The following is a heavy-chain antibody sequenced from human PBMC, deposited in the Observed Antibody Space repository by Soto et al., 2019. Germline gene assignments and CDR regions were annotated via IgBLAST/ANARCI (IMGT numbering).Heavy chain of an antibody. Sequence: QVQLLESGPGLVKPSQTLSLTCSVSGDSISTVDYFWAWVRQPPGQALEYIGYIYKSATTYYNPSLESRVASSLDTSKSQFSLSVTSLTAADTAVYFCARGRYCLTGRCFPNWFDSWGQGTLVTVSS. CDR3: ARGRYCLTGRCFPNWFDS. V-gene: IGHV4-30-4*01. CDR2: IYKSATT. D-gene: IGHD2-15*01. J-gene: IGHJ5*01. CDR1: GDSISTVDYF.